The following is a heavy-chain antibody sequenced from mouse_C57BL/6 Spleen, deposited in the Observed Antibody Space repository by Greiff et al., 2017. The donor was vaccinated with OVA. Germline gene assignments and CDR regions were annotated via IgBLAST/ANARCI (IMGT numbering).Heavy chain of an antibody. CDR1: GYSITSGYY. D-gene: IGHD3-3*01. CDR2: ISYDGSN. J-gene: IGHJ3*01. Sequence: EVKLQESGPGLVKPSQSLSLTCSVTGYSITSGYYWNWIRQFPGNKLEWMGYISYDGSNNYNPSLKNRISITRDTSKNQFFLKLNSVTTEDTATYYCAREGDVGAYWGQGTLVTVSA. V-gene: IGHV3-6*01. CDR3: AREGDVGAY.